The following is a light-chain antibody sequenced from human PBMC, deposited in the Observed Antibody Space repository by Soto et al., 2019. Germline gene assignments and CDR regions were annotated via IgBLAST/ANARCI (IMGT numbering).Light chain of an antibody. CDR2: GAS. CDR1: ESVGTS. J-gene: IGKJ5*01. Sequence: EIVMTQSPATLSVSPGERATLSCRASESVGTSLAWYQQKPGQAPRLLIFGASSRATGIPLRFSGSGSGTEFTLTISSLQSEDLAVYYCQQYHNWPITFGQGTRLEIK. CDR3: QQYHNWPIT. V-gene: IGKV3-15*01.